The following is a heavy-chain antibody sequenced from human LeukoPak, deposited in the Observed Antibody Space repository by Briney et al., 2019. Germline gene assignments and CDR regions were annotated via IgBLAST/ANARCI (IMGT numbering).Heavy chain of an antibody. CDR3: ARGLNPPRSFGVVTPDYYYYSMDV. Sequence: SETLSLTCPVYGGSFSGYYWSWIRQPPGKGLEWIGEINHSGSTNNNPSLKSRVTLSVDTSNNPFSLKLSSVAAADTAVYYCARGLNPPRSFGVVTPDYYYYSMDVWGKGTTVPVSS. CDR2: INHSGST. V-gene: IGHV4-34*01. J-gene: IGHJ6*03. CDR1: GGSFSGYY. D-gene: IGHD3-3*01.